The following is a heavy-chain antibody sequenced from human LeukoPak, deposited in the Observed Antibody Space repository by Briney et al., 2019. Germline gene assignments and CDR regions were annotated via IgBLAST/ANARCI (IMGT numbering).Heavy chain of an antibody. D-gene: IGHD6-19*01. CDR1: GYTFTTYD. CDR3: ARGRGSGHKENWFDP. CDR2: MSPNSGNT. Sequence: ASVKVSCKASGYTFTTYDINWVRQATGQGLEWMGWMSPNSGNTGYTQKFQGRVAMTRNTSTSTAYMELSSLRSEDTAVYYCARGRGSGHKENWFDPWGQGTLVTVSS. V-gene: IGHV1-8*01. J-gene: IGHJ5*02.